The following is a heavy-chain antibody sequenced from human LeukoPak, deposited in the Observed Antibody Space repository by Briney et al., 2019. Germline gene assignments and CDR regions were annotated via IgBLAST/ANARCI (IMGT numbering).Heavy chain of an antibody. Sequence: ASVKVSCKASGYTFTSYDINWVRQATGQGLEWMGWMNPNSGNTGYAQKFQGRVTMTRNTSISTAYMELSSLRSEDTAVYYCARLVLLWFGESEGGFDPRGQGTLVTVSS. J-gene: IGHJ5*02. CDR3: ARLVLLWFGESEGGFDP. CDR2: MNPNSGNT. CDR1: GYTFTSYD. D-gene: IGHD3-10*01. V-gene: IGHV1-8*01.